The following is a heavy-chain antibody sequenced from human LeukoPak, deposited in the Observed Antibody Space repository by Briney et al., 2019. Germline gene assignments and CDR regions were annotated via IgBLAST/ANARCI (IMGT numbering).Heavy chain of an antibody. Sequence: PSETLSLTCTVSGGSISSSSYYWGWIRQPPGKGLEWIGRFYYSGSTYYNPSFASRVTISLDTSKNHFSLMLSSVTAADTAVYYWPRGYDFWSANYYMDVWGKGTTVTVSS. CDR2: FYYSGST. D-gene: IGHD3-3*01. CDR1: GGSISSSSYY. CDR3: PRGYDFWSANYYMDV. J-gene: IGHJ6*03. V-gene: IGHV4-39*07.